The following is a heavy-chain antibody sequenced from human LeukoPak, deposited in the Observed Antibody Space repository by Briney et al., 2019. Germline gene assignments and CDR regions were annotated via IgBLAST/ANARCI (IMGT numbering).Heavy chain of an antibody. Sequence: SQTLSLTCAISGDSVSSNSAAWNWIRQSPSRGLEWLGRTYYRSKWYNDYAVSVKSRITINPDTSKNQFSLQLNSVTPEDTAAYYCARDRGYYDSSGYPNDAFDIWGQGTMVTVSS. D-gene: IGHD3-22*01. CDR3: ARDRGYYDSSGYPNDAFDI. CDR2: TYYRSKWYN. J-gene: IGHJ3*02. V-gene: IGHV6-1*01. CDR1: GDSVSSNSAA.